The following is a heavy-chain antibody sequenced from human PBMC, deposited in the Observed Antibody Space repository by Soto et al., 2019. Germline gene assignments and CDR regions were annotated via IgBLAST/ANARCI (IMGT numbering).Heavy chain of an antibody. Sequence: GSLRLSCEASGFTFRYYAMAWVRQTPGEGPEWVSTIGGGDDIFYAESVQGRFIISRDDSRSTMYLQMDNLRVEDTAIYFCAKDSISYNGIYDAFDVWGQGTVVTVS. D-gene: IGHD3-3*02. CDR3: AKDSISYNGIYDAFDV. CDR2: IGGGDDI. J-gene: IGHJ3*01. CDR1: GFTFRYYA. V-gene: IGHV3-23*01.